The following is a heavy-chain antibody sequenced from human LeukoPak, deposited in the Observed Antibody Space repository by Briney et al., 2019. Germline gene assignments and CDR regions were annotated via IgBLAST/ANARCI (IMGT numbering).Heavy chain of an antibody. D-gene: IGHD4/OR15-4a*01. CDR2: INKDGGEK. Sequence: GGSLRLSCAASGFTFSSYWMSWVRQAPGKGLEWVANINKDGGEKYYVDSVKGRFTISRDNAKNSLYLQMNSLRAEDTAVYYCARLPEYRTINYWGQGTLVTVSS. V-gene: IGHV3-7*01. J-gene: IGHJ4*02. CDR1: GFTFSSYW. CDR3: ARLPEYRTINY.